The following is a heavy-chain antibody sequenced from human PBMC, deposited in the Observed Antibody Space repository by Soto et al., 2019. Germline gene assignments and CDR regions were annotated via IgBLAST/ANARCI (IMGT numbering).Heavy chain of an antibody. CDR3: ARSYGDLPDY. V-gene: IGHV4-59*08. CDR1: GGSIGTYF. D-gene: IGHD4-17*01. J-gene: IGHJ4*02. Sequence: QVQLQESGPGLVKPSETLSLNCSVSGGSIGTYFWGWIRPPPGKGLEWIGHIYYSGSTSYNPSLRSRVTISLDTSKNQFSLRLRSVSAADTTVYYCARSYGDLPDYWGQGTLVTVSS. CDR2: IYYSGST.